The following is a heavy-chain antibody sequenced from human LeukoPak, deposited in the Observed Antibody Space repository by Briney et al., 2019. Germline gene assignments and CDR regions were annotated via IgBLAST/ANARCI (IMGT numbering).Heavy chain of an antibody. CDR1: GFTFSSYS. Sequence: GGSLRLSCAASGFTFSSYSMNWVRQAPGKGLEWVSSISGSGGNTYYADSVKGRFTISRDNSKNTLYLQMNRLRAEDTAVYYCAPKVVGSTPFDYWGQGTLVTVSS. CDR2: ISGSGGNT. V-gene: IGHV3-23*01. CDR3: APKVVGSTPFDY. D-gene: IGHD2-15*01. J-gene: IGHJ4*02.